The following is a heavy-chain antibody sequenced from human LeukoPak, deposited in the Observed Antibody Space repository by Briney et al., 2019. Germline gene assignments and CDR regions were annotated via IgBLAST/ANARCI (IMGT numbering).Heavy chain of an antibody. J-gene: IGHJ4*02. CDR2: ISGSGGST. D-gene: IGHD6-13*01. CDR1: GFTFSSYA. V-gene: IGHV3-23*01. Sequence: PGGSLRLSCAASGFTFSSYAMSWVRQAPGKGLEWVSAISGSGGSTYYADSVKGRFTISRDNSKNTLYLQMNSLRAEDTAVYYCAKDTGIAAAGTSYYFDYWAREPWSPSPQ. CDR3: AKDTGIAAAGTSYYFDY.